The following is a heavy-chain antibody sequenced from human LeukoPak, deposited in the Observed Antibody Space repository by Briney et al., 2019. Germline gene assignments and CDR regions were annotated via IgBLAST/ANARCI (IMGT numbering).Heavy chain of an antibody. CDR1: GFTFSSYT. CDR2: INTSGNSM. D-gene: IGHD5-24*01. J-gene: IGHJ4*02. CDR3: ARVVRGDAYNYDY. Sequence: GGSLRLSCAASGFTFSSYTMNWVRQAPGKGLEWVSSINTSGNSMYHADSVKGRFTTSRDNARNSLYLQMNSLRAEDTAVYYCARVVRGDAYNYDYWGRGTLVTVSS. V-gene: IGHV3-21*01.